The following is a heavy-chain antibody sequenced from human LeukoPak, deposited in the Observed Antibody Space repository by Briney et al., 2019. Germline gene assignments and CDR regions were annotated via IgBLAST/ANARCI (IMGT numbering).Heavy chain of an antibody. CDR2: IKPNSGNT. CDR3: ARAVRDGYIDYFYYMDV. J-gene: IGHJ6*03. D-gene: IGHD5-24*01. CDR1: VYTFTSYD. V-gene: IGHV1-8*01. Sequence: ASLKVSCKASVYTFTSYDINCVRHATGQGLECMGWIKPNSGNTDYAQKLQGRVTMTRDTSISTAYMELSSLRSEDTAIYYCARAVRDGYIDYFYYMDVWGKGTTVTVSS.